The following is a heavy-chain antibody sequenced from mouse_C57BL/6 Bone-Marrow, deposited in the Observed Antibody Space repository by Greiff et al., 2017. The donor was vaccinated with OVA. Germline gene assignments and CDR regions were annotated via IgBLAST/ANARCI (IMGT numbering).Heavy chain of an antibody. CDR3: ASAMVTSDY. CDR2: IYPGDGDT. CDR1: GYAFSSSW. V-gene: IGHV1-82*01. J-gene: IGHJ2*01. D-gene: IGHD2-2*01. Sequence: VQLQKAGPERVKSGASVKISCKASGYAFSSSWMNWVKQRPGKGLEWIGRIYPGDGDTNYNGKFKGKATLTADKSSSTAYMQLSSLTSEDSAVYFCASAMVTSDYWGQGTTLTVSS.